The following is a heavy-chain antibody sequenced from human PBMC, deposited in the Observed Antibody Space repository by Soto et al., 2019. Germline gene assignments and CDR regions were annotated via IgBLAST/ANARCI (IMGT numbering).Heavy chain of an antibody. J-gene: IGHJ4*02. V-gene: IGHV1-18*01. D-gene: IGHD3-22*01. CDR2: ISAYNGNT. Sequence: ASVKVSCKASGYTFTSYDINWVRQATGQGLEWMGWISAYNGNTNYAQKLQGRVTMTTDTSTSTAYMELRSLRSDDTAVYYCARGVASGTMIPNFDYWGQGTLVTVSS. CDR1: GYTFTSYD. CDR3: ARGVASGTMIPNFDY.